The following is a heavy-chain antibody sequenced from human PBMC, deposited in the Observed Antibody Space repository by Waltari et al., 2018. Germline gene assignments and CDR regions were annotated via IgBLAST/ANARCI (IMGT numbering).Heavy chain of an antibody. V-gene: IGHV4-38-2*01. CDR1: GYSISSGYY. Sequence: QVQLQESGPGLVKPSETLSLTCAVSGYSISSGYYWGWIRQPPGKGLEWIGSIYHSGSTYSNPSLKSRVTISVDTSKNQFSLKLSSVTAADTAVYYCAALVATSYFDYWGQGTLVTVSS. CDR2: IYHSGST. J-gene: IGHJ4*02. CDR3: AALVATSYFDY. D-gene: IGHD5-12*01.